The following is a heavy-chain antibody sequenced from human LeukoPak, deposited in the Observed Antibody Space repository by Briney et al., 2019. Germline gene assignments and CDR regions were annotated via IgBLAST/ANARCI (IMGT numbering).Heavy chain of an antibody. D-gene: IGHD3-16*02. Sequence: SETLSLTCTVSGGSISSYYWSWIRQPPGKGLEWIGYIYYSGSTNYNPSLKSRVTISVDTSKNQFSLKLSSVTAADTVVYYCARGGMDDYVWGSYRPPPSYYYYYMDVWGKGTTVTVSS. CDR2: IYYSGST. CDR1: GGSISSYY. V-gene: IGHV4-59*01. CDR3: ARGGMDDYVWGSYRPPPSYYYYYMDV. J-gene: IGHJ6*03.